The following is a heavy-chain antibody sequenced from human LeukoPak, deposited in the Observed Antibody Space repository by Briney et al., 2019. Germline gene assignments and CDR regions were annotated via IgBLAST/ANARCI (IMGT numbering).Heavy chain of an antibody. Sequence: GGSLRLSCAASGFTFSSYAMSWVRQAPGKGLEWVSAISGSGGSTYYADSVKGRFTISGDNSKNTLYLQMNSLRAEDTAVYYCAKVKNYYDSSGYEDYWGQGTLVTVSS. CDR2: ISGSGGST. CDR1: GFTFSSYA. J-gene: IGHJ4*02. CDR3: AKVKNYYDSSGYEDY. D-gene: IGHD3-22*01. V-gene: IGHV3-23*01.